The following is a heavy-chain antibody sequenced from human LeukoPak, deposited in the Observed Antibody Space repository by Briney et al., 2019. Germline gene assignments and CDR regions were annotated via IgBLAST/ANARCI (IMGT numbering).Heavy chain of an antibody. D-gene: IGHD2-15*01. CDR2: ISSSGNST. CDR1: GFTFSSYG. J-gene: IGHJ6*02. Sequence: GGSLRLSCAVSGFTFSSYGMHWVRQAPGKGLEYVSGISSSGNSTFYADSVKGRFTISRDISKNTLYLQMSSLRAEDTAVYYCVKDKGHWIVYYGMDVWGQGTTVTVSS. V-gene: IGHV3-64D*06. CDR3: VKDKGHWIVYYGMDV.